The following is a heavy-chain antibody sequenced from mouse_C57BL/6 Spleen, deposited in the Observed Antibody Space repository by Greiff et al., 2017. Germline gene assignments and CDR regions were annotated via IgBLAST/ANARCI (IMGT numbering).Heavy chain of an antibody. D-gene: IGHD4-1*01. J-gene: IGHJ2*01. Sequence: EVQLQQSGPELVKPGASVKMSCKASGYTFTDYNMHWVKQSHGKSLEWIGYINPNNGGTSYNQKFKGKATLTVNTSSSTAYMELRSLTSEDSAVYYCARGTGTGLDYWGQGTTLTVSS. CDR1: GYTFTDYN. V-gene: IGHV1-22*01. CDR2: INPNNGGT. CDR3: ARGTGTGLDY.